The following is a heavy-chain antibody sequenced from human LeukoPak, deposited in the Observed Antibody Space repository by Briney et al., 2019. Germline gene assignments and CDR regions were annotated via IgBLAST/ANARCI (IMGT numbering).Heavy chain of an antibody. Sequence: PGGSLRLSCGASGFTFSSYGMHWVRQAPGKGLEWVAFIRYDGSNKYYADSVKGRFTISRDNSKNTLYLQMNSLRAEDTAVYYCAKDEGSFETADFDYWGQGTLVTVSS. D-gene: IGHD6-13*01. CDR3: AKDEGSFETADFDY. CDR1: GFTFSSYG. CDR2: IRYDGSNK. V-gene: IGHV3-30*02. J-gene: IGHJ4*02.